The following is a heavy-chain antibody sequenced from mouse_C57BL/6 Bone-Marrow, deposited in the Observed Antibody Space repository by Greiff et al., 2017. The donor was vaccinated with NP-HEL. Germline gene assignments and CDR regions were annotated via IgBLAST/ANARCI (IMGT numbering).Heavy chain of an antibody. J-gene: IGHJ2*01. CDR1: GYTFTSYW. CDR2: IDPSDSET. Sequence: QVQLQQSRAELVRPGSSVKLSCKASGYTFTSYWMHWVKQRPIQGLEWIGNIDPSDSETHYNQKFKDKATLTVDKSSSTAYMQLSSLTSEDPAVYYCARGDYYGSSPYYFDYWGQGTTLTVSS. V-gene: IGHV1-52*01. CDR3: ARGDYYGSSPYYFDY. D-gene: IGHD1-1*01.